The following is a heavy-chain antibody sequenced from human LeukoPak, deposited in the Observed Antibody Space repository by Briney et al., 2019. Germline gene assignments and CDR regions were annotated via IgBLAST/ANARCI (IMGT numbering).Heavy chain of an antibody. CDR3: AKDPQYSSGWYVSLDY. Sequence: GGSLRLSCAASGFTFSSYAMSWVRQAPGKGLEWVSAISGSGGSTYYADSVKGRFTISRDNSKNTLYLLMNSLRAEDTAVYYCAKDPQYSSGWYVSLDYWGQGTLVTVSS. D-gene: IGHD6-19*01. CDR2: ISGSGGST. CDR1: GFTFSSYA. V-gene: IGHV3-23*01. J-gene: IGHJ4*02.